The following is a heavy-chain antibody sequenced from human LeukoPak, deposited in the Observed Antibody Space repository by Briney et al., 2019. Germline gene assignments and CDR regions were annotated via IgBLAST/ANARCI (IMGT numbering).Heavy chain of an antibody. J-gene: IGHJ5*02. CDR3: ARDPDYDFWSGTNWFDP. CDR2: IYYSGST. CDR1: GGSISSGGYY. D-gene: IGHD3-3*01. V-gene: IGHV4-31*03. Sequence: PSQTLSLTCTVSGGSISSGGYYWSWIRQHPGKGLEWIGYIYYSGSTCYNPSLKSRVTISVDTSKNQFSLKLSSVTAADTAVYYCARDPDYDFWSGTNWFDPWGQGTLVTVSS.